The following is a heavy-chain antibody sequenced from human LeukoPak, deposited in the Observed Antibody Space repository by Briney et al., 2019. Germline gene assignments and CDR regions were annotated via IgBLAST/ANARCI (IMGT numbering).Heavy chain of an antibody. V-gene: IGHV3-74*01. CDR3: ARGYSSGDY. CDR2: INSDGSTT. CDR1: GFTFSSYW. D-gene: IGHD6-25*01. Sequence: GGSLRLSCAASGFTFSSYWMHWVRQAPGKGLVWVSRINSDGSTTNYADSVKGRFTISRDDAKNTLYLQMNSLRAEDTAIYYCARGYSSGDYWGQGTLVTVSS. J-gene: IGHJ4*02.